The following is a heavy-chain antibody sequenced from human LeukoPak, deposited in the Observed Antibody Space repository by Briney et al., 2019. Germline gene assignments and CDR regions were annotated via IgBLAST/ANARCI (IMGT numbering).Heavy chain of an antibody. D-gene: IGHD3-22*01. J-gene: IGHJ3*02. Sequence: PSETLSLTCTVSGGSISSSSYYWGWIRQPPGKGLEWIGSIYYSGSTYYNPSLKSRVTISVDTSKNQFSLKLSSVTAADTAVYYCARGGYHDSRGYGWGAFDIWGQGTMVTVSS. CDR1: GGSISSSSYY. CDR2: IYYSGST. CDR3: ARGGYHDSRGYGWGAFDI. V-gene: IGHV4-39*07.